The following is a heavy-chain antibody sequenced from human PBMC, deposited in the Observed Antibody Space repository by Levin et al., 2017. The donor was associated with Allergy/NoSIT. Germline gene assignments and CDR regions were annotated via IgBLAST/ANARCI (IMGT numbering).Heavy chain of an antibody. CDR3: ARGSGTLFDC. CDR2: IGTAGDT. D-gene: IGHD3/OR15-3a*01. CDR1: GFTFSIYD. Sequence: GESLKISCAASGFTFSIYDMHWVRQPTGKGLEWVSAIGTAGDTYYLGSTMGRFTLSRENGRNYLHLQMNSLRAEDTAMYYCARGSGTLFDCWGQGTRVTVSS. V-gene: IGHV3-13*01. J-gene: IGHJ4*02.